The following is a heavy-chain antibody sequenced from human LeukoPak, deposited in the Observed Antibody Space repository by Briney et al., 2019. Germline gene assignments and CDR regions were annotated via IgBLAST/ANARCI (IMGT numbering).Heavy chain of an antibody. J-gene: IGHJ4*02. CDR3: ARGSFDYVWGSYRHYLDY. CDR1: GGSISSYY. V-gene: IGHV4-59*12. CDR2: IYYSGST. D-gene: IGHD3-16*02. Sequence: SETLSLTCTVSGGSISSYYWSWIRQPPGKGLEWIGYIYYSGSTNYNPSLKSRVTISVDTSKNQFSLKLSSVTAADTAVYYCARGSFDYVWGSYRHYLDYWGQGTLVTVSS.